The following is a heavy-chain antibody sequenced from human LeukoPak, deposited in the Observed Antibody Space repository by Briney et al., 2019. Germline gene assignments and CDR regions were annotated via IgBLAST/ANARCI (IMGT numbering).Heavy chain of an antibody. CDR1: GGSLSGSSFY. V-gene: IGHV4-39*01. Sequence: PSETLSLTCTVSGGSLSGSSFYWGWIRQPPGKGLEWIGNIYYSGSTYYNPSLKSRVTIFVDTSKNQLSLKLSSVTAADTAVYYCARPRDYGGNLNWYFDLWGRGTLVTVSS. J-gene: IGHJ2*01. CDR2: IYYSGST. CDR3: ARPRDYGGNLNWYFDL. D-gene: IGHD4-23*01.